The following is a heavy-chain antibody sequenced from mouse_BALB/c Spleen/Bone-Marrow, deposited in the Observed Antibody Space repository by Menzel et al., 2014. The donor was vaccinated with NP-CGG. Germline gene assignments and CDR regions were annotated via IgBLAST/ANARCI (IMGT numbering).Heavy chain of an antibody. Sequence: EVKLEESGGGLVQPGGSRRLSCAASGFTFSSFGMHWVRRAPEKGLEWVAYISRGSSTIFYADTVKGRFTISRDNTKNTLFLQMTSLRSEDTAMYYCARGGNWEDFDVWGAGTTVTVSS. J-gene: IGHJ1*01. V-gene: IGHV5-17*02. D-gene: IGHD4-1*01. CDR1: GFTFSSFG. CDR3: ARGGNWEDFDV. CDR2: ISRGSSTI.